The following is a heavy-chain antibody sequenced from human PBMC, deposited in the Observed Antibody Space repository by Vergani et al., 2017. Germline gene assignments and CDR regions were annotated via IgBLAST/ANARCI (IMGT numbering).Heavy chain of an antibody. CDR1: GGSISSSSYY. CDR2: IYYSGST. J-gene: IGHJ6*03. D-gene: IGHD6-6*01. Sequence: QLQLQESGPGLVKPSETLSLTCTVSGGSISSSSYYWSWIRQPPGKGLEWIGYIYYSGSTNYNPSLKSRVTISVDTSKNQFSLKLSSVTAADTAVYYCARDCYGYSSSSLYYYYYMDVWGKGTTVTVSS. V-gene: IGHV4-61*01. CDR3: ARDCYGYSSSSLYYYYYMDV.